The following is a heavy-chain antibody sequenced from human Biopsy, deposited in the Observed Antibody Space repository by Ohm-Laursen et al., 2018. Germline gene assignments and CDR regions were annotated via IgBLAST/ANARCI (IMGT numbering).Heavy chain of an antibody. D-gene: IGHD4-17*01. CDR1: GVTLSGYA. Sequence: SLRLSCSASGVTLSGYAMNWVRQAPGKGLEWVSSITGGGNYINYADSVRGRFTISRDNSKNSVYSVMSGLRAEDTAVYFCATAAYAPPYFDLWGRGTVVTVSS. V-gene: IGHV3-21*06. CDR2: ITGGGNYI. CDR3: ATAAYAPPYFDL. J-gene: IGHJ4*02.